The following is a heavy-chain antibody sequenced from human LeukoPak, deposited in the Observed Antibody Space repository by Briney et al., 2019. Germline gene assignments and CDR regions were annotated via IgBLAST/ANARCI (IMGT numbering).Heavy chain of an antibody. D-gene: IGHD4-23*01. CDR2: IYYSGST. Sequence: SQTLSLTCTVSGGSISNGGYYWSWIRQHPGKGLEWIGYIYYSGSTYYNPSLKSRVTISVDTSKNQFSLKLSSVTAADTAVYYCARVNGGSDAFDIWGQGTMVTVSS. CDR3: ARVNGGSDAFDI. J-gene: IGHJ3*02. V-gene: IGHV4-31*03. CDR1: GGSISNGGYY.